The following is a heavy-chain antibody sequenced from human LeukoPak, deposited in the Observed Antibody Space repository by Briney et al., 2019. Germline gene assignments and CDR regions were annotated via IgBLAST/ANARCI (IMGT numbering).Heavy chain of an antibody. CDR2: IYYSGST. V-gene: IGHV4-30-4*01. Sequence: SQTLSLTCTVSGGSISSGDYYWSWIRQPPGKGLEWIGYIYYSGSTYHNPSLKSRVTISVDTSKNQFSLKLSSVTAADTAVYYCARVRAYDSSGYYYGRNFDYWGQGTLVTVSS. CDR1: GGSISSGDYY. CDR3: ARVRAYDSSGYYYGRNFDY. J-gene: IGHJ4*02. D-gene: IGHD3-22*01.